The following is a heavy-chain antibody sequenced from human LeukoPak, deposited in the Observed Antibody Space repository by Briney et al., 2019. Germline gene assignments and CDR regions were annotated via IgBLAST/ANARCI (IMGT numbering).Heavy chain of an antibody. J-gene: IGHJ4*02. CDR2: INPSGGST. CDR1: GYTFTSYY. CDR3: ARDQESYIRPSLQFDY. D-gene: IGHD1-1*01. Sequence: ASVKVSCKASGYTFTSYYMHWVRQAPGQGLEWMGIINPSGGSTSYAQKFQGRVTMTRDTSTSTVYMELSSPRSEDTAVYYCARDQESYIRPSLQFDYWGQGTLVTVSS. V-gene: IGHV1-46*01.